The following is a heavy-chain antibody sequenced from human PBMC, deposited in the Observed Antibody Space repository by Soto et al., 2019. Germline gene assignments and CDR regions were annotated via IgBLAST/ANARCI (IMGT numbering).Heavy chain of an antibody. Sequence: GVSLRLSCAASGFTFSSSWMHWVRQAPGKGLVWVSRINSDGSITSYADSVKGQFTISRDNAKNTLYLQMNSLRAEDTAVYYCARGSSSWYVSFDYWGQGILVTVSS. V-gene: IGHV3-74*01. D-gene: IGHD6-13*01. CDR3: ARGSSSWYVSFDY. J-gene: IGHJ4*02. CDR2: INSDGSIT. CDR1: GFTFSSSW.